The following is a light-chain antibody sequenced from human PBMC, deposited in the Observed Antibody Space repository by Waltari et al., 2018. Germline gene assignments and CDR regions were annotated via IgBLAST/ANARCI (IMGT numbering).Light chain of an antibody. V-gene: IGLV2-14*01. CDR2: EGD. J-gene: IGLJ1*01. CDR1: SSDVGGYGL. CDR3: ISYTSRAAAYV. Sequence: QSALTQPASVSGSPGQSITISCTGTSSDVGGYGLVSWFHKQTCKAPKLIIYEGDKRPSGISSLFSGSKSASTASLTISGLQAEDESEYYCISYTSRAAAYVFGTGTTVTVL.